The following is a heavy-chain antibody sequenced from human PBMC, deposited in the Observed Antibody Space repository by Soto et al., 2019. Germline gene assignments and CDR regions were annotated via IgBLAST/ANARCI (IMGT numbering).Heavy chain of an antibody. CDR1: GYTFTSYA. Sequence: ASVKVSCKASGYTFTSYAMNWVRQAPGQRLEWMGWMNPNSGNTKYAQKFQGRVTMTRNTSISTAYMELSSLRSEDTAVYYCARGDSQERIGYCSGGSCYPDYWGQGTLVTVSS. CDR3: ARGDSQERIGYCSGGSCYPDY. V-gene: IGHV1-8*02. CDR2: MNPNSGNT. D-gene: IGHD2-15*01. J-gene: IGHJ4*02.